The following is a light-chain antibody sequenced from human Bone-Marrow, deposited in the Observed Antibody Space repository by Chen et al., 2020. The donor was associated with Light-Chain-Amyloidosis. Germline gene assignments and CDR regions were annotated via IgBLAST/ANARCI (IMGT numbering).Light chain of an antibody. CDR3: QSADSSGTYEVI. V-gene: IGLV3-25*03. CDR1: DLPTKY. CDR2: RAT. Sequence: SYELTQPPSVSVSPGQTDRITCSGDDLPTKYAYWYQQKPGQAPVLVIHRATERPSGIAERVSGSSSGTTATLTISGVQAEDEADYHCQSADSSGTYEVIFGGGTKLTVL. J-gene: IGLJ2*01.